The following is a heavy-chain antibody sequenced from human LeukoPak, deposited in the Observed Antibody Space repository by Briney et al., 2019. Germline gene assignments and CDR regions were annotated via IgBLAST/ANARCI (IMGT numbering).Heavy chain of an antibody. CDR2: IYSGGST. CDR1: GFTFNSYA. J-gene: IGHJ6*02. CDR3: ARGDSSSWKNYYYYYGMDV. Sequence: GGSLRLSCAASGFTFNSYAMSWVRQAPGKGLGWVSVIYSGGSTYYADSVKGRFTISRDNSKNTLYLQMNSLRAEDTAVYYCARGDSSSWKNYYYYYGMDVWGQGTTVTVSS. D-gene: IGHD6-13*01. V-gene: IGHV3-66*02.